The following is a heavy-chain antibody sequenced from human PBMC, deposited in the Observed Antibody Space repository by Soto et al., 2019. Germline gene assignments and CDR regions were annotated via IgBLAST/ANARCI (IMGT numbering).Heavy chain of an antibody. CDR3: ARGTTVATGNY. Sequence: QVQLVQSGAEVKKPGASVKVSCKASGYTFTSYGISWVRQAPGQGLEWMRWISSYNGNTNYAQKLQGRVTMTTETPPSTDSMALRRLRPDATAVYNCARGTTVATGNYWGQGPLVTVSS. CDR1: GYTFTSYG. J-gene: IGHJ4*02. V-gene: IGHV1-18*01. CDR2: ISSYNGNT. D-gene: IGHD4-17*01.